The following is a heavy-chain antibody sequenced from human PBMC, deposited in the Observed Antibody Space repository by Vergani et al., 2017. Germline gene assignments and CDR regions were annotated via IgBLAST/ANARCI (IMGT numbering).Heavy chain of an antibody. D-gene: IGHD5-18*01. Sequence: QVQLQESGPGLVKPSQTLSLTCTVSGGSISSGSYYWSWIRQPAGKGLEWIGRIYTSGSTNYNPSLKSRVTISVDTSKNQFSLKLGSVTAADTAVYYCARQASYGSFFFDYWGQGTLVTVSS. CDR1: GGSISSGSYY. CDR3: ARQASYGSFFFDY. CDR2: IYTSGST. V-gene: IGHV4-61*02. J-gene: IGHJ4*02.